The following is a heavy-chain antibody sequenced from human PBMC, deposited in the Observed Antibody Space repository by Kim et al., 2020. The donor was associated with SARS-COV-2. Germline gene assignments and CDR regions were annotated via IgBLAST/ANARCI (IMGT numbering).Heavy chain of an antibody. CDR2: ISSSSSYT. CDR1: GFTFSDYY. Sequence: GGSLRLSCAASGFTFSDYYMSWIRQAPGKGLEWVSYISSSSSYTNYADPVKGRFTISRDNAKNSLYLQMNSLRAEDTAVYYCARRGILTYYDFWSGYSGWFDPWGEGTLVTVSS. CDR3: ARRGILTYYDFWSGYSGWFDP. V-gene: IGHV3-11*06. J-gene: IGHJ5*02. D-gene: IGHD3-3*01.